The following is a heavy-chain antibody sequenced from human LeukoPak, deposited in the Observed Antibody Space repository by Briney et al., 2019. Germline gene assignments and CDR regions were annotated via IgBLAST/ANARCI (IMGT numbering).Heavy chain of an antibody. CDR1: GFSFSSYE. CDR3: ARGNYYDSSGYYRFDAFDI. V-gene: IGHV3-48*03. D-gene: IGHD3-22*01. Sequence: PGGSLRLSCAASGFSFSSYEMNWVSQAPGKGLEWVSYISSSGSTIYYADSVKGRFTISRDNAKNSLYLQMNSLRAEDTAVYYCARGNYYDSSGYYRFDAFDIWGQGTMVSVSS. CDR2: ISSSGSTI. J-gene: IGHJ3*02.